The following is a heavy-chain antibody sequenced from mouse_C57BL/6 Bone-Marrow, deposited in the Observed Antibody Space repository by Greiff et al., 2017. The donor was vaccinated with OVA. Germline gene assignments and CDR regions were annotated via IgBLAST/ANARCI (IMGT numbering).Heavy chain of an antibody. CDR2: IDPSDSYT. CDR3: ARRRGPWFAY. Sequence: VQLQQPGAELVRPGTSVKLSCKASGYTFTSYWMHWVKQRPGQGLEWIGVIDPSDSYTNYHQKFKGKATLTVDTSSSTAYMQLSSLTSEDSAVYYCARRRGPWFAYWGQGTLVTVSA. J-gene: IGHJ3*01. V-gene: IGHV1-59*01. CDR1: GYTFTSYW.